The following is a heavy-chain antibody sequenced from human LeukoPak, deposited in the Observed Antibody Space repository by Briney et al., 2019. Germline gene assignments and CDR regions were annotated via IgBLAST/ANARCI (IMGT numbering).Heavy chain of an antibody. CDR3: ARAEYYYGSGSYYDY. V-gene: IGHV2-70*04. J-gene: IGHJ4*02. D-gene: IGHD3-10*01. CDR1: PFSLSTSGLR. Sequence: SAPALVKPTQNLTLTCTFPPFSLSTSGLRVSWIPHPPGKPLESLARLAWDDDKFYNTSLKTRLTISNDTSKNQVALTMTNMDPVDTATYYCARAEYYYGSGSYYDYWGQGTLVTVSS. CDR2: LAWDDDK.